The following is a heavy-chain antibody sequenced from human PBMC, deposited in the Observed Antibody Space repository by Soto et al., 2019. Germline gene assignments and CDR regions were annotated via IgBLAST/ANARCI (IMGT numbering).Heavy chain of an antibody. CDR2: IGYDGSNK. CDR3: ARDGGLRFLEWLFLPDMDV. CDR1: GFTFSSYG. D-gene: IGHD3-3*01. J-gene: IGHJ6*02. V-gene: IGHV3-33*01. Sequence: QVQLVESGGGVVQPGRSLRLSCAASGFTFSSYGMHWVRQAPGKGLEWVAVIGYDGSNKYYADSVKGRFTISRDNSKNTLYLQMNSLRAEDTAVYYCARDGGLRFLEWLFLPDMDVWGQGTTVTVSS.